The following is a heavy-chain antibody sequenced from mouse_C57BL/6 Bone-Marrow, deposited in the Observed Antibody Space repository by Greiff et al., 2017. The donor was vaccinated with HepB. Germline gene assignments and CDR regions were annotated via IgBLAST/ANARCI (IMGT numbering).Heavy chain of an antibody. D-gene: IGHD1-1*01. V-gene: IGHV1-52*01. J-gene: IGHJ2*01. CDR1: GYTFTSYW. CDR3: ARGRLRFNY. Sequence: QVQLQQSGAELAKPGASVKLSCKASGYTFTSYWMHWVKQRPIQGLEWIGNIDPSDSETHYNQKFKDKATLTVDKSSSTAYMQLSSLTSEDSAVYYCARGRLRFNYWGQGTTLTVSS. CDR2: IDPSDSET.